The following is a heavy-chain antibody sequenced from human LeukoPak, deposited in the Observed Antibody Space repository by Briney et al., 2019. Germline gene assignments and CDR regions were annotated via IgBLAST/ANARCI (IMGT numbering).Heavy chain of an antibody. J-gene: IGHJ4*02. CDR1: GFTFSRYS. Sequence: GSLRLSCAASGFTFSRYSMSWVRQAPGKGLEWVANIKQDGSEKYYVDSVKGRFTISRDNAKNSLYLQMNSLRAEDTAVYYCARDLGGSYYVTLFDYWGQGTLVTVSS. D-gene: IGHD1-26*01. CDR3: ARDLGGSYYVTLFDY. V-gene: IGHV3-7*01. CDR2: IKQDGSEK.